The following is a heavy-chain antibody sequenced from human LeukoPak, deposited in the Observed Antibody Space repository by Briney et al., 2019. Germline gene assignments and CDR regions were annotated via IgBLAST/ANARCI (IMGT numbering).Heavy chain of an antibody. J-gene: IGHJ4*02. D-gene: IGHD6-13*01. V-gene: IGHV3-48*04. CDR1: GFTFSSYS. CDR3: AREMVYSSSSLDY. Sequence: GGSLRLSCAASGFTFSSYSMNWVRQAPGKGLEWVSYISSSSSTIYYADSVKGRFTISRDNAKNSLYLQMNSLRAEDTAVYYCAREMVYSSSSLDYWVQGTLVTVSS. CDR2: ISSSSSTI.